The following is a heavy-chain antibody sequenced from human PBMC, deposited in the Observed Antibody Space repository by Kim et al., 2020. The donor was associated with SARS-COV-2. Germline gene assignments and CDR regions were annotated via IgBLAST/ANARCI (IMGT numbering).Heavy chain of an antibody. J-gene: IGHJ4*02. Sequence: GGSLRLSCAASGFTFSNCDMSWVRQTPGKGLELVSHITRGSDTIYYADSVKGRFTISRDNGQSSLYLQMNSLRDEDTAVYYCAKDLNGVRWFDYWGQGTLVTVSS. CDR2: ITRGSDTI. D-gene: IGHD2-8*01. CDR1: GFTFSNCD. CDR3: AKDLNGVRWFDY. V-gene: IGHV3-48*02.